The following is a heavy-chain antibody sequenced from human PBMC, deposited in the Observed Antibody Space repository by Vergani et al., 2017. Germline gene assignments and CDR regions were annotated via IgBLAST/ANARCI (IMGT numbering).Heavy chain of an antibody. J-gene: IGHJ5*02. CDR2: INPSGGST. D-gene: IGHD2-2*01. CDR1: GYTFTSDY. Sequence: QVQLVQSGAEVKKPGASVKVSCKASGYTFTSDYMHWVRQAPGQGLEWMGIINPSGGSTSYAQKFQGRVTMTRDTSTSTVYMELSSLRSDDTAVYYCARANIVVVPAAPRWFDPWGQGTLVTVSS. V-gene: IGHV1-46*01. CDR3: ARANIVVVPAAPRWFDP.